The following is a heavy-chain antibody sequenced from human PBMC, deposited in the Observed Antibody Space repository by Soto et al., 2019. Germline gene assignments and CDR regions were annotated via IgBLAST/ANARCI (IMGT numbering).Heavy chain of an antibody. D-gene: IGHD2-15*01. CDR1: GYSFRTHG. CDR3: ARDLGYCNSSGCFRNWFDP. CDR2: ISTYDDKT. V-gene: IGHV1-18*01. J-gene: IGHJ5*02. Sequence: QVQLVQSGAEVKTPGASVKVSCRASGYSFRTHGISWVRQAPGQGLEWMGWISTYDDKTNFPQKFQGRITMTTDTSTSTAYMELRSLRSDDTAVYFCARDLGYCNSSGCFRNWFDPWGEGTLVTASP.